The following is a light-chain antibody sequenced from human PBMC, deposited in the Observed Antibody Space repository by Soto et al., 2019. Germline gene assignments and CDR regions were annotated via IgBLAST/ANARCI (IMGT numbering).Light chain of an antibody. CDR2: GAS. Sequence: EIVMTQSPATLSVSPGERATLSCRASQSISNNLAWYQQKPGQAPRLLIYGASTRATGIPARFSGSGSGTEFTLTISSLQSEDFAVYYCQQYGTSLFTFGGGTRVEIK. CDR1: QSISNN. V-gene: IGKV3-15*01. J-gene: IGKJ4*01. CDR3: QQYGTSLFT.